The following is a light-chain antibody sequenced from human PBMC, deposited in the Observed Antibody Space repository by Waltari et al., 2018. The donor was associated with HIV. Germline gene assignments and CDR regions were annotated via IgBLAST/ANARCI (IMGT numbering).Light chain of an antibody. V-gene: IGLV3-21*02. CDR3: QVWDSGSEPPVL. CDR1: NIRTKS. Sequence: SYVLTQPPSVSVAPGQTARITCGGNNIRTKSGHWYQQKPGQAPMLVGFDDVARPSAIPERFSGSNSGNMATLTISRGEAGDEADYYCQVWDSGSEPPVLFGGGTKLTVL. CDR2: DDV. J-gene: IGLJ3*02.